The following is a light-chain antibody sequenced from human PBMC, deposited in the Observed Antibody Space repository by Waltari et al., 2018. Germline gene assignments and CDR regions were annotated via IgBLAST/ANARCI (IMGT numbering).Light chain of an antibody. V-gene: IGKV3-20*01. CDR2: ATS. CDR3: QLSGSSLYT. Sequence: IVLTQFPATLSLSPGERATLSCRASQTVINTYLAWYQQKPGQAPRLLIYATSTRAPGIPDRFSGSESGTDFTLTINRLEPEDFAVYFCQLSGSSLYTFSQGTKLAIK. J-gene: IGKJ2*01. CDR1: QTVINTY.